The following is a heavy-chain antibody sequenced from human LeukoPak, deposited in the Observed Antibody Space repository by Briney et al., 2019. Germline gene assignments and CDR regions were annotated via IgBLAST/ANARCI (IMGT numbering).Heavy chain of an antibody. CDR1: RFTPSVYA. Sequence: PGGSLRLSRAPSRFTPSVYAMGLGPQAPGKGLEWVSAIRRSVGSTYYADSVKGRFTISRDNSKNTLYLQMNSLRAEDTAVYYCAKDRPDGHSGYDSRLFDYWAHGTLVTVSS. CDR2: IRRSVGST. J-gene: IGHJ4*01. CDR3: AKDRPDGHSGYDSRLFDY. D-gene: IGHD5-12*01. V-gene: IGHV3-23*01.